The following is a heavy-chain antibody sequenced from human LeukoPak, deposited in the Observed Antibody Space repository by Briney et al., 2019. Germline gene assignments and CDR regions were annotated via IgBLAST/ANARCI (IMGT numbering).Heavy chain of an antibody. CDR2: IHSSGST. CDR1: GGSINTYY. J-gene: IGHJ4*02. Sequence: SETLSLTCSVSGGSINTYYWSCIRQPAGKGLEWIGRIHSSGSTHYNPSLRSRVTMSLDTSKNQFSLKLTSVTAADTAVYYCARDNDFFDYWGQGTLVTVSS. CDR3: ARDNDFFDY. V-gene: IGHV4-4*07.